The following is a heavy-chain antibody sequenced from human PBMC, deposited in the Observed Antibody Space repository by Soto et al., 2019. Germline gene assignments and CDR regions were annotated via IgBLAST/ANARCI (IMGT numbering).Heavy chain of an antibody. CDR1: GGSISSYY. Sequence: PSETLSLTCTVSGGSISSYYWSWIRQPPGKGLEWIGYIYYSGSTNYNPSLKSRVTISVDTSKNQFSLKLSSVTAADTAVYYCARAPLWYYYDSSGTGAFDIWGQGTMVTV. D-gene: IGHD3-22*01. J-gene: IGHJ3*02. V-gene: IGHV4-59*01. CDR2: IYYSGST. CDR3: ARAPLWYYYDSSGTGAFDI.